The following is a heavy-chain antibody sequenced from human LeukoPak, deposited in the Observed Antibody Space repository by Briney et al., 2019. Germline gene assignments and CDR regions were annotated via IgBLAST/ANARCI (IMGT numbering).Heavy chain of an antibody. J-gene: IGHJ4*02. D-gene: IGHD4-17*01. Sequence: ASVKVSCEASGYTFTSYYMHWVRQAPGQGLEWMGIINPSGGSTSYAQKFQGRVTMTRDTSISTAYMELSRLRSDDTAVYYCARESDYGDCFDYWGQGTLVTVSS. CDR1: GYTFTSYY. CDR2: INPSGGST. CDR3: ARESDYGDCFDY. V-gene: IGHV1-46*01.